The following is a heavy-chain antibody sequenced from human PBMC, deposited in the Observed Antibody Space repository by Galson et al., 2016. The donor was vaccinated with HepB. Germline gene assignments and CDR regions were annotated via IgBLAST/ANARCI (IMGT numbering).Heavy chain of an antibody. CDR2: ISSSSSYI. D-gene: IGHD3-16*02. V-gene: IGHV3-21*01. J-gene: IGHJ3*02. Sequence: SLRLSCAASGFTFSSYSMNWVRQAPGKGLEWVSSISSSSSYIYYAASVKGRFTISRDNAKNSLYLQMNSPRAEDTAVYYCARTYYDYVWGSYRQVFDAFDIWGQGTMVTVSS. CDR1: GFTFSSYS. CDR3: ARTYYDYVWGSYRQVFDAFDI.